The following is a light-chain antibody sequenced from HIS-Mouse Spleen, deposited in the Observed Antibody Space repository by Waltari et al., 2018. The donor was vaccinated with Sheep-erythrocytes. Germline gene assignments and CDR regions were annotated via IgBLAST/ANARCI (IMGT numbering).Light chain of an antibody. CDR3: SSFTSSSTLV. J-gene: IGLJ1*01. Sequence: QSALTQPASVSGSPGQSITISCTGTSSDVGGYNYVSWYQQHPGKAPKLMIYDVTNRPSWVSNRFSGSKSGNTASLTISGLQAEDGADYYCSSFTSSSTLVFGTGTKVTVL. CDR1: SSDVGGYNY. CDR2: DVT. V-gene: IGLV2-14*03.